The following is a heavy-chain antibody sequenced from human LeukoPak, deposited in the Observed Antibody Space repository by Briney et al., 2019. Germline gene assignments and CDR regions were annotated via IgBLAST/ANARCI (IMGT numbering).Heavy chain of an antibody. V-gene: IGHV3-21*01. J-gene: IGHJ4*02. CDR2: MSTTSSYI. Sequence: EGSLRLSCAASGFTFSDYSINWVRQAPGKGLELVSYMSTTSSYIYYADSVKGRCTISRDNAKNSLYLQMNSLRAEDTAVYYCARTGGLYCSSTSCYPYFFDYWGQGTLVTVSS. CDR3: ARTGGLYCSSTSCYPYFFDY. CDR1: GFTFSDYS. D-gene: IGHD2-2*01.